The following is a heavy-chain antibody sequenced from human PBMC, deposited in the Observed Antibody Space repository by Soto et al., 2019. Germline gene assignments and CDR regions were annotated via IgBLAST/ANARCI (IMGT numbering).Heavy chain of an antibody. V-gene: IGHV3-23*05. CDR1: GFTFSTYA. D-gene: IGHD2-8*01. Sequence: PGGSLRLSCAASGFTFSTYAMSWVRQAPGKGLEWVSTIDNSGGITYYADSVKGRFTISRDNSMNTLYLQMNTLRAEDTAVYYCAKVSSAWYAGFFDLWGQGTLVTVSS. CDR3: AKVSSAWYAGFFDL. J-gene: IGHJ4*02. CDR2: IDNSGGIT.